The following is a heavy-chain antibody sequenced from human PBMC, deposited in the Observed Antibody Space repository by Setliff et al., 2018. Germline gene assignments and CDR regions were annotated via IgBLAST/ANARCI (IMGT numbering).Heavy chain of an antibody. V-gene: IGHV4-61*09. D-gene: IGHD1-26*01. CDR1: GASITSGGFY. J-gene: IGHJ4*02. CDR2: ISPSGST. CDR3: ARSPSSGAYWNPRPFYSDY. Sequence: TLSLTCSVSGASITSGGFYWTWIRQPAGKGLEWIGHISPSGSTTYNPSVKSRVTISLDTSKSHFSLKLDSVTAADTALYYCARSPSSGAYWNPRPFYSDYWARGTLVTGSS.